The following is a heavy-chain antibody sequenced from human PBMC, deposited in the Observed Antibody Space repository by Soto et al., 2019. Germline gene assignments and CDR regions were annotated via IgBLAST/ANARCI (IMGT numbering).Heavy chain of an antibody. CDR1: GFTFSSYG. CDR3: AKDQVTMVRGVIIPYYYYGMDV. Sequence: PGGSLRLSCAASGFTFSSYGMHWVRQAPGKGLEWVAVISYDGSNKYYADSVKGRFTISRDNSKNTLYLQMNSLRAEDTAVYYCAKDQVTMVRGVIIPYYYYGMDVWGQGTTVTVSS. V-gene: IGHV3-30*18. CDR2: ISYDGSNK. J-gene: IGHJ6*02. D-gene: IGHD3-10*01.